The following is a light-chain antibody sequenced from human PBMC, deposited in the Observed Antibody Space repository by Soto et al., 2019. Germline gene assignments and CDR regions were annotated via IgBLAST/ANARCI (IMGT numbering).Light chain of an antibody. CDR2: GAS. CDR1: QSVSSSY. CDR3: QQYGSSPFT. Sequence: EIVLTQSPGTLSLSVGERATLSCRASQSVSSSYLAWYQQKAGQAPRLVIYGASRRATGIPDRFSGSGSGTEFTLTIGRLEPEDFAVYYCQQYGSSPFTFGPGTTVDIK. J-gene: IGKJ3*01. V-gene: IGKV3-20*01.